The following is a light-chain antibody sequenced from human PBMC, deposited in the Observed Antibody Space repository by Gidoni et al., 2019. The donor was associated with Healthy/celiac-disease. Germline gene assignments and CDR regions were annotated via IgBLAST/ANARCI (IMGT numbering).Light chain of an antibody. CDR2: DAS. CDR3: QQRSNWPPGLCS. J-gene: IGKJ2*04. CDR1: QSVSSY. V-gene: IGKV3-11*01. Sequence: IVLTQSQATLSLSTGERATLSCRASQSVSSYLAWYQQKPGQAPRLLIYDASNRATGIPARFSGSGSGTDFTLTISSLEPEDFAVYYCQQRSNWPPGLCSFGQGTKLEIK.